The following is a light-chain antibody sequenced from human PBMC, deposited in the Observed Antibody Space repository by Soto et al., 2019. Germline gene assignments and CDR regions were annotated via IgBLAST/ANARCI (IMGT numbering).Light chain of an antibody. V-gene: IGLV2-14*01. CDR3: SSFTTSSTVV. CDR2: EVN. J-gene: IGLJ2*01. Sequence: QSVLTQPASVSGSPGQSITISCTGTSSDVGGYNYVSWYQQHPDKAPKLLIFEVNNRPSGISHRFSGSKSGKTASLTISGLQADDEADYYCSSFTTSSTVVFGGGTKLTVL. CDR1: SSDVGGYNY.